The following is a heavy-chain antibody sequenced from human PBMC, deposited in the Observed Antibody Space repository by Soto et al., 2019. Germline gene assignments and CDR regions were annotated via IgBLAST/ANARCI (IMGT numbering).Heavy chain of an antibody. Sequence: PGGSLRLSCAASGFTFSSYIMNWVRQAPGKGLEWVSSISSSSSYIYYADSVKGRFTISRDNAKNSLYLQMNSLRAEDTAVYYCARAGYSNYYFDYWGEGTLVTVSS. V-gene: IGHV3-21*01. CDR2: ISSSSSYI. CDR1: GFTFSSYI. CDR3: ARAGYSNYYFDY. J-gene: IGHJ4*02. D-gene: IGHD6-13*01.